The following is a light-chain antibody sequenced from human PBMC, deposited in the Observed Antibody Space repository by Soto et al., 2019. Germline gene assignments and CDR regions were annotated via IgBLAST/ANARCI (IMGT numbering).Light chain of an antibody. Sequence: QSALTQPASVSGSPGQSITVSCTGTSSDVGGYNYVSWYQQQPGKAPKVMIYDVSKRPSGVSNRFSGSKSGNTASLTNSGLQAEDEADYYCNSYTSSSTLPYVFGTGTKVTVL. CDR1: SSDVGGYNY. J-gene: IGLJ1*01. CDR3: NSYTSSSTLPYV. V-gene: IGLV2-14*01. CDR2: DVS.